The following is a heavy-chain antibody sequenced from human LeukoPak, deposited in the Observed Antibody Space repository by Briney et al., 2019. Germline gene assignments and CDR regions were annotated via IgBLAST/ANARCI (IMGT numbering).Heavy chain of an antibody. J-gene: IGHJ4*01. Sequence: SGPTLVKPTQTLTLTCTFSGFSLSTSGGGVGWIRQPPGKALEWLALIYWDDDKRYSPSLKSRLTITKDTSKNQVVLTMTNMDPVDTATYYCAHRAYYYDSSGYSPGFAYWGQEPWSPSPQ. D-gene: IGHD3-22*01. V-gene: IGHV2-5*02. CDR2: IYWDDDK. CDR1: GFSLSTSGGG. CDR3: AHRAYYYDSSGYSPGFAY.